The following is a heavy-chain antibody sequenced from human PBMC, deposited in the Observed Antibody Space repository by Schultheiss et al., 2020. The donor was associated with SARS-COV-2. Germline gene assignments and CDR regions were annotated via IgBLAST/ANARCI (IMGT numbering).Heavy chain of an antibody. Sequence: ESLKISCAASGFTLSDHYIDWLRQAPGKGLEWIGEINHSGSTNYNPSLKSRVTISVDTSKNQFSLKLSSVTAADTAVYYCARVRSYCSSTSCYKYKKNERLFDPWGQGTLVTVSS. CDR2: INHSGST. V-gene: IGHV4-34*01. D-gene: IGHD2-2*02. J-gene: IGHJ5*02. CDR1: GFTLSDHY. CDR3: ARVRSYCSSTSCYKYKKNERLFDP.